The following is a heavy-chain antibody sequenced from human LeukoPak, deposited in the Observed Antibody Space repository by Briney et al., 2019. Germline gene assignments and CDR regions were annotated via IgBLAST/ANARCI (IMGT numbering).Heavy chain of an antibody. CDR1: GYTFTSYD. J-gene: IGHJ4*02. CDR2: MNPNSGNT. V-gene: IGHV1-8*01. Sequence: ASVNVSCTASGYTFTSYDINWVRQATGQGLEWMGWMNPNSGNTGYAQKFQGRVTMTRNTSISTAYMELSSLRSEDTAVYYCARISGRVVVTYFDYWGQGTLVTVS. CDR3: ARISGRVVVTYFDY. D-gene: IGHD3-22*01.